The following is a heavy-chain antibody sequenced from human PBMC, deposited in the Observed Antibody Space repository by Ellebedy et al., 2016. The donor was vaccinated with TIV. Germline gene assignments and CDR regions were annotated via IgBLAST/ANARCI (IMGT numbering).Heavy chain of an antibody. CDR2: IGSAGGT. V-gene: IGHV3-13*01. CDR1: GFTFSSHD. CDR3: ARASAGLDY. D-gene: IGHD6-13*01. J-gene: IGHJ4*02. Sequence: GESLKISCAASGFTFSSHDMHWVRQGTGKGLEWVSAIGSAGGTSYSGSVKGRFTISRENGKNSVYLQMNSLRAEDTAVYYCARASAGLDYWGQGTLVTVSS.